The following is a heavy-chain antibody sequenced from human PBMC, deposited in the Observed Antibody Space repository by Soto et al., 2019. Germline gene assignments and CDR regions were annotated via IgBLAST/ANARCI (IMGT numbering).Heavy chain of an antibody. J-gene: IGHJ6*03. CDR1: SGSISSSNW. Sequence: QVQLQESGPGLVKPSGTLSLTCAVSSGSISSSNWWSWVRQPPGKGLEWIGEIYHSGSTNYNPSLKSRVTISVDKSKKRFSLKLSSVTAADTAVYYCASRPPSACPLGLYYYYYMDVWGKGTTVTVSS. CDR3: ASRPPSACPLGLYYYYYMDV. CDR2: IYHSGST. V-gene: IGHV4-4*02.